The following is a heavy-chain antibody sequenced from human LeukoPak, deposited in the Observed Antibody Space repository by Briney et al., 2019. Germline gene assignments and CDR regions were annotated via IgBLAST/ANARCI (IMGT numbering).Heavy chain of an antibody. CDR1: GYTFTSYD. D-gene: IGHD6-13*01. CDR2: MNPNSGNT. V-gene: IGHV1-8*01. J-gene: IGHJ4*02. Sequence: ASVKVSCKASGYTFTSYDINWVRQATGQGLERMGWMNPNSGNTGYAQKFQGRVTMTRNTSISTAYMELSSLRSEDTAVYYCARERHSSRWYRKPLGYWGQGTLVTVSS. CDR3: ARERHSSRWYRKPLGY.